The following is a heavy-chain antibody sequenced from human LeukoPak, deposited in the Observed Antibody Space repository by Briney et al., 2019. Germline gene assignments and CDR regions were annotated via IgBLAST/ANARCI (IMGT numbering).Heavy chain of an antibody. J-gene: IGHJ3*02. CDR2: IIPILGIA. D-gene: IGHD3-9*01. V-gene: IGHV1-69*04. CDR1: GGTFSSYV. CDR3: ARAVNWFDAFDI. Sequence: ASVKVSCKASGGTFSSYVISWVRQAPGQGLEWMGRIIPILGIANYAQKFQGRVTITADKSTSTAYMELSSLRSEDTAVYYCARAVNWFDAFDIWGQGTMVTVSS.